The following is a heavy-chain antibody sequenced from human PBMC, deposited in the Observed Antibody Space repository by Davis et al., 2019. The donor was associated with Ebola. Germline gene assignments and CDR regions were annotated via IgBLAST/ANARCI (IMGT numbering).Heavy chain of an antibody. CDR3: AKVSSYGHGFYYYYGMDV. D-gene: IGHD5-18*01. J-gene: IGHJ6*02. V-gene: IGHV3-23*01. CDR1: GFTFSSYA. Sequence: GGSLRLSCAASGFTFSSYAMSWVRQAPGKGLEWVSAISGSGGSTYYADSVKGRFTISRDNSKNTLYLQMNSLRAEDTAVYYCAKVSSYGHGFYYYYGMDVWGQGTTVTVSS. CDR2: ISGSGGST.